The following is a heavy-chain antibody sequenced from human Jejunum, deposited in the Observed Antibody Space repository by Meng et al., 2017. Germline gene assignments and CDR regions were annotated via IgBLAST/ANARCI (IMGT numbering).Heavy chain of an antibody. Sequence: LSLNCAASGFTFSSYWISWVRQAPGKGLEWVAKIKQDGSEKYYVDSVKGRFTISRDNAKNSLYLQMDSLRVEDTAVYYCARGGYQYEYWGQGTLVTVSS. D-gene: IGHD3-22*01. CDR1: GFTFSSYW. V-gene: IGHV3-7*01. CDR2: IKQDGSEK. CDR3: ARGGYQYEY. J-gene: IGHJ4*02.